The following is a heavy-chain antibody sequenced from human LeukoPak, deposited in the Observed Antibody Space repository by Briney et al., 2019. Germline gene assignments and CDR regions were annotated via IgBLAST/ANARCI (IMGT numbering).Heavy chain of an antibody. D-gene: IGHD4-17*01. Sequence: GGSLRLSCAASGFTFSNYAMSWVRQAPGKGLEWVSSISSSSSYIYYADSVKGRFTISRDNAKNSLYLQMNSLRAEDTAVYYCARDGSTVTNYYFDYWGQGTLVTVSS. CDR3: ARDGSTVTNYYFDY. V-gene: IGHV3-21*01. CDR2: ISSSSSYI. J-gene: IGHJ4*02. CDR1: GFTFSNYA.